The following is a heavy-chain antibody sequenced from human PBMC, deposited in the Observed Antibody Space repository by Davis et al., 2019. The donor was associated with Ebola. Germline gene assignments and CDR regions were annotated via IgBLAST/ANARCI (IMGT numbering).Heavy chain of an antibody. CDR2: INHSGST. J-gene: IGHJ4*02. D-gene: IGHD6-13*01. CDR3: ARQLSAAGGRYFDY. Sequence: PSETLSLTCAVYGGSFSGYYWSWIRQPPGKGLEWIGEINHSGSTNYNPSLKSRVTISVDTSKNQFSLKVTSVTAADTAMYYCARQLSAAGGRYFDYWGQGILVTVSS. CDR1: GGSFSGYY. V-gene: IGHV4-34*01.